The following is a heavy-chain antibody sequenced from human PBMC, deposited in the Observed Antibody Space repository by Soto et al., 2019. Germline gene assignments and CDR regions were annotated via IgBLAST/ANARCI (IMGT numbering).Heavy chain of an antibody. CDR2: IWHDGSNK. J-gene: IGHJ6*02. D-gene: IGHD3-3*01. CDR3: ARDGRRRYEDDFSWCIDV. V-gene: IGHV3-33*01. Sequence: QVQLVESGGGVVQPGRSLRLSCAASGFTFSSYGMHWVRQAPGKGLEWVAVIWHDGSNKYYADSVKGRFTISRDNSKNTLYLQMNSLRAEDTAVYYCARDGRRRYEDDFSWCIDVWGQGTKVTVS. CDR1: GFTFSSYG.